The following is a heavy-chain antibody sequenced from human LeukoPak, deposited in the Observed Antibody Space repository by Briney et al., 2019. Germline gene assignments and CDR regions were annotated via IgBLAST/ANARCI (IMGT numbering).Heavy chain of an antibody. D-gene: IGHD3-10*01. CDR1: GGSISNYY. CDR2: IYYSGST. Sequence: PSETLSLTCTVSGGSISNYYWSWIRQPPGKGLEWIGYIYYSGSTNYNPSLKSRVSISLDTSKNHFSLKLSSVTAADTAVYYCAGGEVTFDYWGQGTLVTVSS. V-gene: IGHV4-59*01. J-gene: IGHJ4*02. CDR3: AGGEVTFDY.